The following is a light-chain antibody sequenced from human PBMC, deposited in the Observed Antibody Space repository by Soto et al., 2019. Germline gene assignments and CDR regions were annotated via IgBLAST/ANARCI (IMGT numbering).Light chain of an antibody. V-gene: IGLV2-18*02. Sequence: QSALTQPPSVSGSPGQSVTISCTGTSSDVGSYNRVSWYPQPPGTAPKLMIYDVSNRPSGIPDRFSGSKSGNAASLTISGLQAEDEADYYCSSYTTSSTYVFGTGTKLTVL. CDR1: SSDVGSYNR. CDR2: DVS. J-gene: IGLJ1*01. CDR3: SSYTTSSTYV.